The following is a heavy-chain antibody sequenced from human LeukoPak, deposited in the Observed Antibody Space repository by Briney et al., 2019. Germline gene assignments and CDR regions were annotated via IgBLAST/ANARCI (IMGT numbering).Heavy chain of an antibody. J-gene: IGHJ5*02. V-gene: IGHV4-4*07. Sequence: PSETLSLTCTVSGGSISSYYWGWIRQPAGKGLEWIGRIYTSGSTNYNPSLKSRVTMSVDTSKNQFSLKLSSVTAADTAVYYCARVETGTAHSHHLDPWGQGTLVTVSS. CDR3: ARVETGTAHSHHLDP. D-gene: IGHD1-1*01. CDR2: IYTSGST. CDR1: GGSISSYY.